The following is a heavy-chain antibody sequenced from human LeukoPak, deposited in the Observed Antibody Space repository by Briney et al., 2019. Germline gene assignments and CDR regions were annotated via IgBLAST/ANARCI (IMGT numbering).Heavy chain of an antibody. CDR1: GFTFSSHA. CDR2: INQYGSEK. Sequence: PGGSLRLSCAASGFTFSSHAMSWVRQAPGKGLEWVANINQYGSEKYYVDSVKGRFTISRDNAKNSLSLQMNSLRAEDTAVYYCARDRPGRELLPYYMDVWGQGTTVTVSS. CDR3: ARDRPGRELLPYYMDV. D-gene: IGHD2-15*01. J-gene: IGHJ6*03. V-gene: IGHV3-7*01.